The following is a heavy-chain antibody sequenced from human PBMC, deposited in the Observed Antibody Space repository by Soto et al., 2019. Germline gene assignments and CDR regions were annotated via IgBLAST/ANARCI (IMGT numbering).Heavy chain of an antibody. Sequence: QVQLQESGPGLVKASGTLSVTCAVSGGSISSSHWWSWVRQPPGKGLEWIGEVYDSGSSNYNPSLKSRIPISEDRXKNQFSLKVSSVTAADTALYYCASHRGSTYGQYDYWGQGILVTVSS. D-gene: IGHD5-18*01. J-gene: IGHJ4*02. V-gene: IGHV4-4*02. CDR3: ASHRGSTYGQYDY. CDR1: GGSISSSHW. CDR2: VYDSGSS.